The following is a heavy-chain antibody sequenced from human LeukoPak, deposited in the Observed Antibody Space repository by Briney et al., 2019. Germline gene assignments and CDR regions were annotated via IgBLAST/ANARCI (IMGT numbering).Heavy chain of an antibody. CDR3: VRYRDYSYGMDV. V-gene: IGHV3-21*01. J-gene: IGHJ6*02. CDR1: GFTFSSFV. D-gene: IGHD1-26*01. Sequence: GGSLRLSCAASGFTFSSFVMRWGRQAPGKGLGWVSSISGSTTYIYYADSVKGRFTISRDNPKNSLYLQMNSLRAEDTALYYCVRYRDYSYGMDVWGPGTTVTVSS. CDR2: ISGSTTYI.